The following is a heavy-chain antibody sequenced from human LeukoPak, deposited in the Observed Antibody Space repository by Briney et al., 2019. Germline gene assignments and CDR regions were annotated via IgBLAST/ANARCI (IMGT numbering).Heavy chain of an antibody. V-gene: IGHV3-20*04. D-gene: IGHD4-11*01. CDR2: INWNGGST. CDR1: GFTFDDYG. CDR3: ARDYPYSYYMNV. Sequence: PGGSLRLSCAASGFTFDDYGMTWVRQAPGKGLEWVSGINWNGGSTRYPDSVRGRFTISRDNAKNLLYLQMNSLRAEDTAVYYCARDYPYSYYMNVWGNGTTVTVSS. J-gene: IGHJ6*03.